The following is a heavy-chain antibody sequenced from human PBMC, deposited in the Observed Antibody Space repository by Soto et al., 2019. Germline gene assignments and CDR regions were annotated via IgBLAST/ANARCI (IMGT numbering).Heavy chain of an antibody. CDR2: ISGYNGNT. Sequence: QIQLVQSGAEVKKPGASVNVSCKASGYTFTTYGISWVRQAPGQGLEWMGWISGYNGNTNYAQKFQGRVTMTTDTSTSTAYMELRSLRSADTAVYYCAKGYNYGYGDYWGLGTLVTVSS. CDR3: AKGYNYGYGDY. V-gene: IGHV1-18*01. CDR1: GYTFTTYG. J-gene: IGHJ4*02. D-gene: IGHD5-18*01.